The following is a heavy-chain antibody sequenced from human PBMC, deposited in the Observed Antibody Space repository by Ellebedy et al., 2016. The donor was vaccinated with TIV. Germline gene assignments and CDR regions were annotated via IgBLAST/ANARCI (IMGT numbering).Heavy chain of an antibody. J-gene: IGHJ4*02. V-gene: IGHV5-51*01. CDR2: IYPGDSDT. CDR1: GYTFTSYW. D-gene: IGHD3-10*01. Sequence: KVSCXASGYTFTSYWIGWVRQMPGKGLEWMGIIYPGDSDTRFSPPFQGQVTISADKSTSTAYLQWSSLKASDTAMYYCARRNPPAYGSGSYYDYWGQGTLVTVSS. CDR3: ARRNPPAYGSGSYYDY.